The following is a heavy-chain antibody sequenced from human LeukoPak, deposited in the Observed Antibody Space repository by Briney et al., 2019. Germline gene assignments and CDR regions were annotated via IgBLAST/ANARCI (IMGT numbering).Heavy chain of an antibody. CDR2: LYYGVNT. Sequence: PSETLSLTCTVSGDSVTTTNFYWGWIRQAPGKGLEWIGSLYYGVNTYYKPSLKGRVTISVDTSLNQFSLILTSVTAADTGVYYCARLRVQQLASSYYMDVWGKGTTVTVSS. J-gene: IGHJ6*03. D-gene: IGHD6-13*01. CDR3: ARLRVQQLASSYYMDV. CDR1: GDSVTTTNFY. V-gene: IGHV4-39*01.